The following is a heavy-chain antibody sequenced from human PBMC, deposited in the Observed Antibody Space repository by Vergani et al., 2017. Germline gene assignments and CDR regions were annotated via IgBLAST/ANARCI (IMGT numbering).Heavy chain of an antibody. V-gene: IGHV3-33*01. Sequence: QVQLVESGGGVVQPGRSLRLSCAASGFTFSSYGMHWVRQAPGKGLEWVAVIWYDGSNKYYADSVKGRFTISRDNSKNTLYLQMNSLRAEDTAVYYCGREDRAGYNYYYDYGMDVWGQGTTVTVSS. D-gene: IGHD5-24*01. CDR2: IWYDGSNK. J-gene: IGHJ6*02. CDR3: GREDRAGYNYYYDYGMDV. CDR1: GFTFSSYG.